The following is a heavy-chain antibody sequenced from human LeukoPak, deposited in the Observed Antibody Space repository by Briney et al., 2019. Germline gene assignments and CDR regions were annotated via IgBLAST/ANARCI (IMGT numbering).Heavy chain of an antibody. V-gene: IGHV2-5*02. Sequence: SGPTLVKPTQTLTLTCTCSGFSLKITGVGVGWIRQPPGKALEWLALIYWDDDKRYNSFLRSRLTITKDTSKSQVVLKMTNMDPVDTATYYCAHFNGDYYWGMDVWGQGTTVSVAS. CDR3: AHFNGDYYWGMDV. CDR2: IYWDDDK. J-gene: IGHJ6*02. D-gene: IGHD3-3*01. CDR1: GFSLKITGVG.